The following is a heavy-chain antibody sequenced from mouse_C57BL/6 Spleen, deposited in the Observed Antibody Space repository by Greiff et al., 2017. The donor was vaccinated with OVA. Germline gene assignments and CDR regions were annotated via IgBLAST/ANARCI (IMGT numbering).Heavy chain of an antibody. Sequence: QVQLQQPGAELVKPGASVKLSCKASGYTFTSYWMQWVKQRPGQGLEWIGEIDPSDSYTNYNQKVKGKATLTVDTSSSTAYMQLSSLTSEDSAVYYCASDYWGQGTTLTVSS. CDR2: IDPSDSYT. V-gene: IGHV1-50*01. CDR3: ASDY. CDR1: GYTFTSYW. J-gene: IGHJ2*01.